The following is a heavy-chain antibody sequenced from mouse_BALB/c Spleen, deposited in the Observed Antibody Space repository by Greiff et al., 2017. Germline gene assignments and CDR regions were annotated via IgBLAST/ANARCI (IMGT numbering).Heavy chain of an antibody. CDR1: GFTFSSFG. D-gene: IGHD1-1*01. V-gene: IGHV5-17*02. J-gene: IGHJ4*01. CDR3: ARSSYYYGSSYYYFDY. Sequence: DVKLVESGGGLVQPGGSRKLSCAASGFTFSSFGMHWVRQAPEKGLEWVAYISSGSSTIYYADTVKGRFTISRDNPKNTLFLQMTSLRSEDTAMYYCARSSYYYGSSYYYFDYWGQGTSVTVSS. CDR2: ISSGSSTI.